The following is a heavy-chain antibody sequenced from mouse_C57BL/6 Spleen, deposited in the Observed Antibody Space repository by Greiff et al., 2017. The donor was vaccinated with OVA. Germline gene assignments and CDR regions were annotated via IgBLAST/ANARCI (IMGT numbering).Heavy chain of an antibody. Sequence: EVQVVESEGGLVQPGSSMKLSCTASGFTFSDYYMAWVRQVPEKGLEWVANINYDGSSTYYLDSLKSRFIISRDNAKNILYLQMSSLKSEDTATYYCAREGNYGSSYDYWGQGTTLTVSS. CDR3: AREGNYGSSYDY. CDR1: GFTFSDYY. J-gene: IGHJ2*01. V-gene: IGHV5-16*01. CDR2: INYDGSST. D-gene: IGHD1-1*01.